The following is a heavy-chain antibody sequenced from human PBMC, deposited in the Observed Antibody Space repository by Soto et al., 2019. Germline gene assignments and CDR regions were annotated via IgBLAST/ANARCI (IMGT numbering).Heavy chain of an antibody. CDR3: ARGDILMVRGALYYYHGMDV. Sequence: SETLSLTCDAYGGSFSGYYWSWIRQPPGKGLEWIGEINHSGSTNYNPSLKSRVTISGDTSNNHFSLKLTSVTAADTAVYYCARGDILMVRGALYYYHGMDVWGQGTTVTVSS. J-gene: IGHJ6*02. D-gene: IGHD3-10*01. CDR1: GGSFSGYY. CDR2: INHSGST. V-gene: IGHV4-34*01.